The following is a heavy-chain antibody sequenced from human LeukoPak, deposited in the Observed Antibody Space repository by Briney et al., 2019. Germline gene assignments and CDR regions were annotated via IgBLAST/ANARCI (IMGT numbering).Heavy chain of an antibody. V-gene: IGHV3-23*01. CDR3: AKRGVVIRVILVGFHKEAYYFDS. CDR2: ISGSVGSP. Sequence: GGSLRLSCAVSGITLSNYGMSWVRQAPGKGLEWVAGISGSVGSPNYADSVKGRFTISRDNRKNTLYLQMNSLRAEDTAVYFCAKRGVVIRVILVGFHKEAYYFDSWGQGALVTVSS. J-gene: IGHJ4*02. CDR1: GITLSNYG. D-gene: IGHD3-22*01.